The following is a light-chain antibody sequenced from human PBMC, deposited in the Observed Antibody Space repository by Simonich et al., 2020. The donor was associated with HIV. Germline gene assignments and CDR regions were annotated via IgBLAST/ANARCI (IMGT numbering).Light chain of an antibody. J-gene: IGLJ2*01. CDR2: KDS. CDR3: YSAADNIGV. CDR1: VLAKKY. V-gene: IGLV3-27*01. Sequence: SYELTQPSSVSVSPGQTARITCSGDVLAKKYARWFQQKPGQAPVLLIYKDSERPSGIPGRFSGSSSGTTVTLTISGAQVEDEADYYCYSAADNIGVFGGGTKLTVL.